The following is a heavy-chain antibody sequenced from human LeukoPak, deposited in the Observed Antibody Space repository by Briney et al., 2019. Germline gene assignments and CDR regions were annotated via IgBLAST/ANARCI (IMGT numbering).Heavy chain of an antibody. V-gene: IGHV4-4*07. CDR2: IYTSGSA. Sequence: SETLSLTCTVSGGSISSYYWSWIRQPAGKGLEWIGRIYTSGSANYNPSLTSRVTISVDTSKNQFSLKLSSVTAADTAGYYFARRGLRDNFDYWGQGTLVTVSS. J-gene: IGHJ4*02. CDR3: ARRGLRDNFDY. CDR1: GGSISSYY. D-gene: IGHD2-21*02.